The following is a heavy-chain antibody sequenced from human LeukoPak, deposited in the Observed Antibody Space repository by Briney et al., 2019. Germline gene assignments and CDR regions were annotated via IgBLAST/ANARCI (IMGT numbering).Heavy chain of an antibody. J-gene: IGHJ4*02. V-gene: IGHV4-59*01. CDR1: GGCMSSYY. CDR3: AGGRWLQLPHY. CDR2: IYDSGST. Sequence: PSETLSLTCTVSGGCMSSYYWSWIRQPPGKELEWIGYIYDSGSTNYNPSFKSRVTIPADTSKNEFSLKLTSVTAADTAVYYCAGGRWLQLPHYWGQGTLVTVSS. D-gene: IGHD5-24*01.